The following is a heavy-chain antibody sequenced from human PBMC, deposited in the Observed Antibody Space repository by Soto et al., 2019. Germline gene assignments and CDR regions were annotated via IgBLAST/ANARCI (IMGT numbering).Heavy chain of an antibody. CDR3: AHRASLQGNWDGGCFDH. J-gene: IGHJ4*02. CDR1: GFSLSTSGVG. V-gene: IGHV2-5*02. D-gene: IGHD1-1*01. CDR2: IYWDDDK. Sequence: QITLKESGPTRVRPTQTLTLTCTFSGFSLSTSGVGVGWIRQPPGKALEWLAFIYWDDDKRYSPSLRSRLTSTKSTSRNQVVLTMTHVDPVDTASYYCAHRASLQGNWDGGCFDHRRLGTLVTVS.